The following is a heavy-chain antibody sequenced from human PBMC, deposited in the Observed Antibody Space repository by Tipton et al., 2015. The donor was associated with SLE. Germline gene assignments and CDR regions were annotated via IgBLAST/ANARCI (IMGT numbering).Heavy chain of an antibody. Sequence: TLSLTCTVSGGSISSYYWSWIRKPPGKGLEWIGYIYYSGSTNYNPSLKSRVTISVDTSKNQFSLKLSSVTAADTAVYYCASQRGYSYGVDYWGQGTLVTVSS. CDR3: ASQRGYSYGVDY. CDR1: GGSISSYY. V-gene: IGHV4-59*01. D-gene: IGHD5-18*01. CDR2: IYYSGST. J-gene: IGHJ4*02.